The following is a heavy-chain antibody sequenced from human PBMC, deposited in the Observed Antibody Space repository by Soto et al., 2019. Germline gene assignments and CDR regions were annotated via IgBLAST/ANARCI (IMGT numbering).Heavy chain of an antibody. V-gene: IGHV3-30*18. CDR1: GFTFSSYG. J-gene: IGHJ4*02. CDR3: AKDRKSGNVPDALDY. Sequence: PGGSLRLSCAASGFTFSSYGMHWVRQAPGKGLEWVAVISYDGSNKYYADSVKGRFTISRDNSKNTLYLQMNSLRAEDTAVYYCAKDRKSGNVPDALDYWGQGTLVTVSS. CDR2: ISYDGSNK. D-gene: IGHD2-2*01.